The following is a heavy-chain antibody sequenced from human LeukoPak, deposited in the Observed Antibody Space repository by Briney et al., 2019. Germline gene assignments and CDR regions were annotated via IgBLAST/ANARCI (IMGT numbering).Heavy chain of an antibody. CDR2: IYYSGST. CDR1: GGSISSYY. Sequence: KPSETLSLTCTVSGGSISSYYWSWIRQPPGKGLEWIGYIYYSGSTNYNPSLKSRVTISVDTSKNQFSLKLSSVTAADPAVYYCARDPRNCGYGMDVWGQGTTVTVSS. CDR3: ARDPRNCGYGMDV. V-gene: IGHV4-59*01. D-gene: IGHD2-21*01. J-gene: IGHJ6*02.